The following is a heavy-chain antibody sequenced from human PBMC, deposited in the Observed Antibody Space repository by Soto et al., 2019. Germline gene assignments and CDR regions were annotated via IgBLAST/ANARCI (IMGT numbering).Heavy chain of an antibody. CDR2: ISSSGSTI. J-gene: IGHJ6*02. D-gene: IGHD3-10*01. V-gene: IGHV3-48*03. CDR3: AKDIARYQLVLITEGMDV. Sequence: PGGSLRLSCAASGFTFSSYEMNWVRQAPGKGLEWVSYISSSGSTIYYADSVKGRFTISRDNAKNSLYLQMNSLRPEDTALYYCAKDIARYQLVLITEGMDVWGQGTTVTVSS. CDR1: GFTFSSYE.